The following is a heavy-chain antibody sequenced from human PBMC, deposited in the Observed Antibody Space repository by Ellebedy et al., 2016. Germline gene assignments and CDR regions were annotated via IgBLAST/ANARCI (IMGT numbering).Heavy chain of an antibody. D-gene: IGHD6-19*01. J-gene: IGHJ6*02. V-gene: IGHV3-23*01. CDR1: GFTFSSYA. CDR2: ISGSGGHT. CDR3: AKNLGYSSAGLDV. Sequence: GGSLRLXCAASGFTFSSYAMTWVRQAPGKGLEWVSAISGSGGHTYYADSVKGRVTISRDNSKNTLYLQMDSLRADDTAVYYCAKNLGYSSAGLDVWGQGTTVTVSS.